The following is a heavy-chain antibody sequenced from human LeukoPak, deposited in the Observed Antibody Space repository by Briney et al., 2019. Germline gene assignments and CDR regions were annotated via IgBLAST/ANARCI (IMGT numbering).Heavy chain of an antibody. V-gene: IGHV6-1*01. CDR1: GDSVSSNSVA. CDR3: ARELGSFDF. J-gene: IGHJ3*01. CDR2: TYYRSKWFN. D-gene: IGHD3-3*02. Sequence: SQTLSLTCAISGDSVSSNSVAWNWIRQSPSRGLEWLGRTYYRSKWFNTYAVSVKSRITINPDTSNNQFYLQLNSVTPEDTAVYYCARELGSFDFRGQGTKVTVSS.